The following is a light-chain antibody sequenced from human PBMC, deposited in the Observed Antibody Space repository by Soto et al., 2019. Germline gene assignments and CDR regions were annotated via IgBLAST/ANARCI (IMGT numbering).Light chain of an antibody. Sequence: QLVLTQSPSASASLGASLNLTCTLSSGHSSNAIAWHQQQPEKGPRYLMKLNSDGSHSKGDGIPDRFSGSSSGAERYLTISSLQSEDEADYYCQTWGTGIVVFGGGTKLTVL. CDR2: LNSDGSH. CDR1: SGHSSNA. J-gene: IGLJ2*01. CDR3: QTWGTGIVV. V-gene: IGLV4-69*01.